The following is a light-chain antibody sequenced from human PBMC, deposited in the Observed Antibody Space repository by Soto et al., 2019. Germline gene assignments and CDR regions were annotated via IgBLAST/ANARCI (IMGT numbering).Light chain of an antibody. CDR3: QQYHNWPIT. Sequence: EIVMTQSPATLSVSPGERATLSCRASQSVRSNFLAWYQQKPGQAPRILMYDASTRATGISARFSGSGSGTEFTLTISSLQSEDFAVYYCQQYHNWPITFGQGTRLEIK. CDR2: DAS. J-gene: IGKJ5*01. V-gene: IGKV3-15*01. CDR1: QSVRSN.